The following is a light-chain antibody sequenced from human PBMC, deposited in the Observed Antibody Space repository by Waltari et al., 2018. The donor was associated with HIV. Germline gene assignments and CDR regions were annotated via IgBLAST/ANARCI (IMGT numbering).Light chain of an antibody. V-gene: IGLV2-23*02. CDR3: CSYAGSSTFGFYV. J-gene: IGLJ1*01. CDR1: GRDVVDSKC. Sequence: QSPLTQPPSVSGSPQQSLTISSPVAGRDVVDSKCVSWYQQYPGKAPKLIIYDVTKRPSGVSNRFSGSKSGNTASLTISGLQAEDEADYYCCSYAGSSTFGFYVFGTGTKVTVL. CDR2: DVT.